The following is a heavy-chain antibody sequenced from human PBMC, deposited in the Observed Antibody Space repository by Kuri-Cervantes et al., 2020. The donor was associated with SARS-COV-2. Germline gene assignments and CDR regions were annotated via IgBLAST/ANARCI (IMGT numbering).Heavy chain of an antibody. CDR3: AKDYLGSSNTFDL. V-gene: IGHV3-30*18. J-gene: IGHJ3*01. CDR2: VSDDGTKK. Sequence: GGSLRLSCAASGFTFNTYGMHWVRQAAGKGLEWVAGVSDDGTKKFYTDTVKGRFTISRDNSKNTLYLQMNGLRTEDTAIYYCAKDYLGSSNTFDLWGQGTMVTVSS. CDR1: GFTFNTYG. D-gene: IGHD3-10*01.